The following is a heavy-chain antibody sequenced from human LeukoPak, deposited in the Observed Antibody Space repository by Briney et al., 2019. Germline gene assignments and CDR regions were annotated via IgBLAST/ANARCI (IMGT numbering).Heavy chain of an antibody. CDR3: ARDRVTIFGVEGGFDY. CDR1: GGSISSYY. CDR2: IYYSGST. D-gene: IGHD3-3*01. V-gene: IGHV4-59*01. J-gene: IGHJ4*02. Sequence: SETLSLTCTVSGGSISSYYWSWIQQPPGKGLEWIGYIYYSGSTNYNPSLKSRVTISVDTSKNQFSLKLSSVTAADTAVYYCARDRVTIFGVEGGFDYWGQGTLVTVSS.